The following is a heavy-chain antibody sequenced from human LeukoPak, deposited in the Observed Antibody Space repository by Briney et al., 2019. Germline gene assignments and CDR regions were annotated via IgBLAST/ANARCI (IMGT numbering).Heavy chain of an antibody. J-gene: IGHJ4*02. CDR2: ISYDGSDK. CDR1: GFTFSSYA. CDR3: ASSGSYSYFDY. V-gene: IGHV3-30-3*01. D-gene: IGHD3-10*01. Sequence: PGGSLRLSCAASGFTFSSYAMHWVRQAPGKGLECVAVISYDGSDKYYADSVKGRFTISRDNSKNTLYLQMNSLRAEDTAVYYCASSGSYSYFDYWGQGTLVTVSS.